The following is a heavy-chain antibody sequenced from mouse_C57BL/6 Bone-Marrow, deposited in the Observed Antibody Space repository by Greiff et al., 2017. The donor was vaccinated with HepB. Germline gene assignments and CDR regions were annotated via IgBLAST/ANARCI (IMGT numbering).Heavy chain of an antibody. V-gene: IGHV1-76*01. J-gene: IGHJ2*01. CDR1: GYTFIDYY. CDR3: ARESY. CDR2: IYPGSGNT. Sequence: QVQLQQSGAELVRPGASVKLSCKASGYTFIDYYINWVKQRPGQGLEWIARIYPGSGNTYYNEKFKGKATLTAEKSSSTAYMQLSSLTSEDSAVYFCARESYWGQGTTLTVSS.